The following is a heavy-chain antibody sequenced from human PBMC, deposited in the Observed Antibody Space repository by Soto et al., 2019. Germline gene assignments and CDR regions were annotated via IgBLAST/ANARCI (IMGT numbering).Heavy chain of an antibody. J-gene: IGHJ6*02. CDR1: GYIFVNYG. V-gene: IGHV1-18*01. D-gene: IGHD3-16*01. Sequence: QVQLVQSGDEVKKPGASVKVSCKASGYIFVNYGIAWVRQAPGQGLEWMGWISPYTGNTHSATKVQGRLTMTTDTATSTAYRDLGSLTSDDTAVYYCVMVDNYVTPTPQDVWGHGTTVTVSS. CDR3: VMVDNYVTPTPQDV. CDR2: ISPYTGNT.